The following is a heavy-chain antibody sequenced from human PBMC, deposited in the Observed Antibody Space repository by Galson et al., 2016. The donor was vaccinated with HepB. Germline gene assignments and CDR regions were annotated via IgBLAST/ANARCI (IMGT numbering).Heavy chain of an antibody. D-gene: IGHD4/OR15-4a*01. J-gene: IGHJ5*02. CDR3: AHSDYGRNNWFDP. CDR2: IFWNDDE. V-gene: IGHV2-5*01. Sequence: PALVKPTQTLTLTCSFSGMSLATTGVGVGWIRQPPGKPLGWIAHIFWNDDERYSPSLRGRLAISKDTSKNQVVLTMTNMEPADTATYYCAHSDYGRNNWFDPWGQGILVTVSS. CDR1: GMSLATTGVG.